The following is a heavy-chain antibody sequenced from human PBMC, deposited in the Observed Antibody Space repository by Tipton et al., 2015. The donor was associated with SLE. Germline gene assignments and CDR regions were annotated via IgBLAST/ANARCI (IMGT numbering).Heavy chain of an antibody. J-gene: IGHJ2*01. D-gene: IGHD1-26*01. CDR2: IYATGNT. CDR1: GGSISGYY. Sequence: TLSLTCTVSGGSISGYYWSWIRQPPGKGLEWIGYIYATGNTDYNPSLKSRVTISVDTSKNQFSLRLSSVTAADTAVYYCARRGVGATYWYFDLWGRGTLVTVSS. V-gene: IGHV4-59*08. CDR3: ARRGVGATYWYFDL.